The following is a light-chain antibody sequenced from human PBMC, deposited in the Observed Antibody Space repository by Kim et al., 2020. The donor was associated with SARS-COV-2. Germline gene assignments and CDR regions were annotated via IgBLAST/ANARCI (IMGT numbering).Light chain of an antibody. J-gene: IGKJ2*01. CDR2: GAS. CDR1: QNISSN. V-gene: IGKV3-15*01. Sequence: EIVMMQSPATLTVSPGERATLSCRASQNISSNLAWYQQKPGQAPRLLIYGASTRATGIPGRISGSGSGTEFTLTISSLQSEDFAVYYCQQYDNWPLYTFGQGTKLEI. CDR3: QQYDNWPLYT.